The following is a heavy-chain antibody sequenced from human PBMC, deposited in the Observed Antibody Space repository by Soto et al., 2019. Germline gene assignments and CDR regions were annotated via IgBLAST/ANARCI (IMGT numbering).Heavy chain of an antibody. V-gene: IGHV4-59*12. Sequence: PSETQPLTCTVSGGYIRNDGWPWIRKRHERGLEWIGYTSYSGTTNYNASLKSRVTISVDTSTNQFSLRVRSVPAADTAVYYCGRVTGVEEVLPYFDIWGQGALVTVSS. CDR3: GRVTGVEEVLPYFDI. CDR1: GGYIRNDG. D-gene: IGHD2-8*01. J-gene: IGHJ3*02. CDR2: TSYSGTT.